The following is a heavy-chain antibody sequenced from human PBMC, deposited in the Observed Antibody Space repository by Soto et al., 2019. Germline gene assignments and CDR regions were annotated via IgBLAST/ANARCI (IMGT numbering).Heavy chain of an antibody. CDR1: GYSFNSYG. CDR3: ARETKFYGFWSGYYRFDT. J-gene: IGHJ5*02. D-gene: IGHD3-3*01. V-gene: IGHV1-18*01. CDR2: ISASSGNT. Sequence: QTQLVQSGPEVKNPGASVKVSCKASGYSFNSYGISWVRQAPGQGLEWMGWISASSGNTTYAQELQGRVTMTTDTATTTASMELRSLTSDDTAVYYCARETKFYGFWSGYYRFDTWGQGTLVSVSS.